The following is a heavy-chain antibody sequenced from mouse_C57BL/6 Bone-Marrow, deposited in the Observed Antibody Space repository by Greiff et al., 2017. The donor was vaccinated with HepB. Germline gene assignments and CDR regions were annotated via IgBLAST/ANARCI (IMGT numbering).Heavy chain of an antibody. CDR3: ASIYYDYDGGYFDV. Sequence: QVQLQQPGAELVKPGASVKMSCKASGYTFTSYWITWVKQRPGQGLEWIGDIYPGSGSTNYNEKFKSKATLTVDTSSSTAYMQLSSLTSEDSAVYYCASIYYDYDGGYFDVWGTGTTVTVSS. V-gene: IGHV1-55*01. D-gene: IGHD2-4*01. CDR2: IYPGSGST. CDR1: GYTFTSYW. J-gene: IGHJ1*03.